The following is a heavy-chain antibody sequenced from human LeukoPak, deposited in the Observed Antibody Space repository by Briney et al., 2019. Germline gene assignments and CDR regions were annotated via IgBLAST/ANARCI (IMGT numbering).Heavy chain of an antibody. CDR2: IKEDGNEI. CDR1: GFSFSSNC. J-gene: IGHJ4*02. Sequence: GGSLRLSCAVSGFSFSSNCKSWVRQAPGKGLEWVAKIKEDGNEIYYVDSVKGRFTISRDNTKNSLFLQMNSLRAEDTAVYYCATGGAVAGRFAYWGQGTLVTVSS. CDR3: ATGGAVAGRFAY. V-gene: IGHV3-7*01. D-gene: IGHD6-19*01.